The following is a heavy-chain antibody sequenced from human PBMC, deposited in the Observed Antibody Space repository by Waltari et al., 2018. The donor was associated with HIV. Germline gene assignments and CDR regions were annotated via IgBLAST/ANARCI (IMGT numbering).Heavy chain of an antibody. J-gene: IGHJ4*02. CDR1: GVTFSSFW. V-gene: IGHV3-7*01. CDR2: VKYDNSEM. Sequence: VESGGDWVQPGGSLTFSCAAPGVTFSSFWMTWVRQAPGRGPEWVANVKYDNSEMFYADSVRGRFTIFRDNSKKVVFLQMNNLTIDDSATYLCARSHSGRFDYWGQGTVVTVSS. D-gene: IGHD1-26*01. CDR3: ARSHSGRFDY.